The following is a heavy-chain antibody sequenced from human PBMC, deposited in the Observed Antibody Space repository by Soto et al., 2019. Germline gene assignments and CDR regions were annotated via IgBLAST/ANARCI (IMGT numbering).Heavy chain of an antibody. V-gene: IGHV3-30-3*01. CDR3: ARYLSGSGD. CDR1: GFAFSSYA. J-gene: IGHJ4*02. D-gene: IGHD3-10*01. CDR2: ISYDGSNK. Sequence: QVQLVESGGGVVQPGRSLRLSCAASGFAFSSYAMHWVRQAPGKGLEWVAVISYDGSNKYYADSVKGRFTISRDNSKNTLYLQMNRLRAEDTAVYYCARYLSGSGDWGQGTLVTVSS.